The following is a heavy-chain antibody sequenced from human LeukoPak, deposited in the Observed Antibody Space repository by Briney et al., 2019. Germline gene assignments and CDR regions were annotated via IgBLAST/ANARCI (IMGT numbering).Heavy chain of an antibody. CDR2: IIPIFGTA. D-gene: IGHD5-18*01. V-gene: IGHV1-69*13. CDR3: AKREDTAIDY. Sequence: ASVKVSCKASGGTFSSYAISWVRQAPGQGLEWMGGIIPIFGTANYAQKFQGRVTITADESTSTAYMELNSLRAEDTAVYYCAKREDTAIDYWGQGTLVTVSS. CDR1: GGTFSSYA. J-gene: IGHJ4*02.